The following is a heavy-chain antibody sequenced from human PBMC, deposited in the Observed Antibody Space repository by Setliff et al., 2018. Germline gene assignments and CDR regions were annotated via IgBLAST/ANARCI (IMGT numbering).Heavy chain of an antibody. J-gene: IGHJ4*02. CDR2: INPHGSEK. CDR3: TIPSNGGTYY. Sequence: ETLSLTCDVSGYSISSDYYWGWIRQPPGRGLEWLASINPHGSEKYYADSVKGRFTISRDNAKNSLSLQMNNLRTEDTAVYHCTIPSNGGTYYWGQGTLVTVSS. CDR1: GYSISSDY. V-gene: IGHV3-7*03. D-gene: IGHD2-8*01.